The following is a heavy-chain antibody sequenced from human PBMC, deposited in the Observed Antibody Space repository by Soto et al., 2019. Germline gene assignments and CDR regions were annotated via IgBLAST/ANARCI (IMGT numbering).Heavy chain of an antibody. V-gene: IGHV3-30*18. CDR1: GFTFSIYR. D-gene: IGHD2-15*01. CDR3: AKDRDIVVVVAATHYYYYGMDV. Sequence: PGGSLRLSCAPSGFTFSIYRVHGLRQAPGEGLEGVAVISYDGSNKYYADSVKGRFTISRDNSKNTLYLQMNSLRAEDTAVYYCAKDRDIVVVVAATHYYYYGMDVWGQGTTVTVSS. CDR2: ISYDGSNK. J-gene: IGHJ6*02.